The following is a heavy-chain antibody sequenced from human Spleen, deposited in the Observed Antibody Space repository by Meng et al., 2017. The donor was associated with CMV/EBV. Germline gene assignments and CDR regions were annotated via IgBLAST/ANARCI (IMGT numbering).Heavy chain of an antibody. D-gene: IGHD3-22*01. Sequence: QRWGDGMLNSSEAHSLPCLGYGWPLVGSYGGWTRQPPGKGLEWMGEINHSGSTNYNPSLKSRVTISVDTSKNQFSLKLSSVTAADTAVYYCARVVLGFWVITRNWFDPWGQGTLVTVSS. CDR3: ARVVLGFWVITRNWFDP. V-gene: IGHV4-34*01. CDR2: INHSGST. CDR1: GWPLVGSY. J-gene: IGHJ5*02.